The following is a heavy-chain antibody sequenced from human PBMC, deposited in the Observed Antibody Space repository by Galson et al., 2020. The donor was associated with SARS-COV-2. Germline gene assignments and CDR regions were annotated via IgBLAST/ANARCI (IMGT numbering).Heavy chain of an antibody. Sequence: TGGSLRLSCAASGFTVSSKYMTWVRQAPGKGLEWVSLIYSDGNTYYADSVKGRFTISRHSSENTLYLQMNSLRAEDTAVYYCAREFGRGMDVWGQGTTVTVSS. D-gene: IGHD3-16*01. CDR1: GFTVSSKY. CDR3: AREFGRGMDV. J-gene: IGHJ6*02. CDR2: IYSDGNT. V-gene: IGHV3-53*04.